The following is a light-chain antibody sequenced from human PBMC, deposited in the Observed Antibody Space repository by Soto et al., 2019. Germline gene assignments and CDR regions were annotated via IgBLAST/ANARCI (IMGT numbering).Light chain of an antibody. CDR2: DVN. CDR3: SSYTSSSLLYV. J-gene: IGLJ1*01. V-gene: IGLV2-14*03. CDR1: SSDIGNSNY. Sequence: QSALTQPASVSGSPGQSITISCTGTSSDIGNSNYVSWYQQHPGKAPKLMIYDVNNRPSGISNRFSGSKSASTASLTISGLQAEDEAHYYCSSYTSSSLLYVFGTGTKVTVL.